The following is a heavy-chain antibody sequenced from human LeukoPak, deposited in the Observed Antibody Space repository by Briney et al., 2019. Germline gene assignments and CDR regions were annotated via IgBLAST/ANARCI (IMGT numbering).Heavy chain of an antibody. Sequence: GSLRLSCAASGFTFDDYAMHWVRQVPGKGLEWVSLISGDGGSTYYADSVKGRFTISRDNGKNSLYLQMNSLRTEDTALYFCAKDAPLTKYSSGWPNWFDPWGQGTLVTVSS. CDR3: AKDAPLTKYSSGWPNWFDP. CDR1: GFTFDDYA. D-gene: IGHD6-19*01. CDR2: ISGDGGST. J-gene: IGHJ5*02. V-gene: IGHV3-43*02.